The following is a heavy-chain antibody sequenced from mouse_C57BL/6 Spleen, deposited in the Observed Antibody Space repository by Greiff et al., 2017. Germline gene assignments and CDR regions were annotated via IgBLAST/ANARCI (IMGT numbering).Heavy chain of an antibody. CDR2: IRNKANGSTT. D-gene: IGHD2-1*01. CDR3: ARGYYGNYGYFDY. Sequence: EVKLMESGGGLVQPGGSLSLSCAASGFTFTDYYMSWVRQPPGKGLEWLGFIRNKANGSTTEYSAYVKGRFTISRDNSQSILYLQMNALRAEDSATYYCARGYYGNYGYFDYWGQGTTLTVSS. J-gene: IGHJ2*01. V-gene: IGHV7-3*01. CDR1: GFTFTDYY.